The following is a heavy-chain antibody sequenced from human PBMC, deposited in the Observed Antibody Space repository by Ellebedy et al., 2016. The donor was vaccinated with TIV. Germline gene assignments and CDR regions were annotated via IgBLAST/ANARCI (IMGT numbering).Heavy chain of an antibody. CDR2: IHHGGGT. CDR1: GGSSSGYF. D-gene: IGHD4-17*01. J-gene: IGHJ1*01. CDR3: ATWETTVNKRHN. Sequence: MPSETLSLTCAVYGGSSSGYFWSWFRQPPGKGLEWIGEIHHGGGTTYNPSLKSRVTISDDRSKNQFSLRLNPVTVADTAVYYCATWETTVNKRHNWGQGTLVTVSS. V-gene: IGHV4-34*01.